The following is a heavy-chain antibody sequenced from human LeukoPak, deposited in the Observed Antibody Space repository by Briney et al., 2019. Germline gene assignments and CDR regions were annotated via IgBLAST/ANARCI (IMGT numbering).Heavy chain of an antibody. J-gene: IGHJ4*02. D-gene: IGHD1-26*01. CDR2: ISTSGST. CDR1: GGSISNYY. V-gene: IGHV4-4*07. Sequence: SETLSLTCTVSGGSISNYYWSWIRQPAGKGLEWIGRISTSGSTNYNPSLKSRVTMSVDTSKNQFSLKLSSVTAADTAVYYCARSSGSYWDGFDYWGQGTLVTVSS. CDR3: ARSSGSYWDGFDY.